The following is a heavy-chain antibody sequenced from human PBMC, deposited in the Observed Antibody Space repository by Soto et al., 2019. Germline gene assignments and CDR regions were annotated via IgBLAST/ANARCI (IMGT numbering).Heavy chain of an antibody. CDR1: GGSFSGYY. Sequence: QVQLQQWGAGLLKPSETLSLTCAVYGGSFSGYYWSWIRQPPGKGLESSGEINHSGSTNYNPSLKSRVTITVDPSKTQCSQKLRLVGAAATAVYYCARLYVWRSYRYDYCGQGTLVTVSS. J-gene: IGHJ4*02. CDR3: ARLYVWRSYRYDY. CDR2: INHSGST. V-gene: IGHV4-34*01. D-gene: IGHD3-16*02.